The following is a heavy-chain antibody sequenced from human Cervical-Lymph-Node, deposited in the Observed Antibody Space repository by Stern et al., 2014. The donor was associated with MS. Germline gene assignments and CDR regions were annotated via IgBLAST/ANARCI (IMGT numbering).Heavy chain of an antibody. J-gene: IGHJ6*02. V-gene: IGHV1-69*01. CDR1: GDTFINFG. CDR2: IIPMFGTT. Sequence: VQLVESGAEVKKPGSSVKVSCTASGDTFINFGISWVLQAPGQGLEWMGGIIPMFGTTEYAQKFQGRVSISADESATTVYMELSSLRSEDTAVYYCARDNDDNGMDVWGQGTTVTVSS. D-gene: IGHD1-1*01. CDR3: ARDNDDNGMDV.